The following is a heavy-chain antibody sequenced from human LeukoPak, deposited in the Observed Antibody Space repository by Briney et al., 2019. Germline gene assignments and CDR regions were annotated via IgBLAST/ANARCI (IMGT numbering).Heavy chain of an antibody. CDR3: ARWDGSVGASY. CDR2: IXYXGST. D-gene: IGHD3-10*01. CDR1: GGSISSXY. V-gene: IGHV4-59*01. Sequence: SETLSLTCTVSGGSISSXYXXXIRQXPXXXXEWIGXIXYXGSTXXXXXLXXXVXISVDTSKNQFSLKLSSVTAADTAVYYCARWDGSVGASYWGQGTLVTVSS. J-gene: IGHJ4*02.